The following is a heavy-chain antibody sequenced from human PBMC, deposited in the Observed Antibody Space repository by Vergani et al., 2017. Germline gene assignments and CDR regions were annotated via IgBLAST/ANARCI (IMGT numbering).Heavy chain of an antibody. Sequence: EVQLVESGGGLVQPGGSLRLSCAASGFIFSSYSMKWVRQAPGKGLEWVSYISSSGEITYYADSVKGRFTMSRDNAKNSLHLQMNSLRAEDMAVYYCARGCYVDASGPFDYWGQGTGVTVSS. CDR1: GFIFSSYS. CDR2: ISSSGEIT. J-gene: IGHJ4*02. V-gene: IGHV3-48*01. CDR3: ARGCYVDASGPFDY. D-gene: IGHD4-17*01.